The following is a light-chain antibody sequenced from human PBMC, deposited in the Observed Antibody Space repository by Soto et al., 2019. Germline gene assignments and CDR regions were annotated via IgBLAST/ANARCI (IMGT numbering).Light chain of an antibody. CDR1: QRISSY. CDR3: QQSYSTPLT. J-gene: IGKJ5*01. V-gene: IGKV1-39*01. CDR2: DAS. Sequence: DIQMPQSPASLSASVGDRVTITCRAGQRISSYLNWYQQNPGKAPKRLIYDASSLQSGVPSRFRGGGSARDFTRTISSLHPEECGSYDCQQSYSTPLTFGQGTRLEIK.